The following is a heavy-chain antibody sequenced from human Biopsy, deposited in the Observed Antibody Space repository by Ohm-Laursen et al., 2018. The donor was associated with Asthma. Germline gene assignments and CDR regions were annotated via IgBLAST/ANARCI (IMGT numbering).Heavy chain of an antibody. J-gene: IGHJ6*02. V-gene: IGHV3-30*03. Sequence: SLRLSCSAPGFTFSSFGMHWVRQTPAKGLEWVAVISFDGSNKYYADSVKGRFTISRDNSKNTLYLQMTSLSAEDSAVYYCARVDGVVEAATRLGGMDVWGQGTTVTVSS. CDR3: ARVDGVVEAATRLGGMDV. D-gene: IGHD2-15*01. CDR1: GFTFSSFG. CDR2: ISFDGSNK.